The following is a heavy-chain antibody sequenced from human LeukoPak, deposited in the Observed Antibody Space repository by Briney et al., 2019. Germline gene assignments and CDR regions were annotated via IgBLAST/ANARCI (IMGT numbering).Heavy chain of an antibody. Sequence: GGSLRLSCAASGFTFSSYVMNWVRQAPGKGLEWVSAISGSDGGTYYADSVKGRFTISRDNSKNTLYLQMNSLRAEDTAIYYCALVTTDRPFDYWGQGTLVTVSS. CDR1: GFTFSSYV. CDR2: ISGSDGGT. CDR3: ALVTTDRPFDY. D-gene: IGHD4-17*01. J-gene: IGHJ4*02. V-gene: IGHV3-23*01.